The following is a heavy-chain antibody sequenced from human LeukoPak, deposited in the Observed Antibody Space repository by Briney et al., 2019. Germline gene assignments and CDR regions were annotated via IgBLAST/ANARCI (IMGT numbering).Heavy chain of an antibody. CDR1: GFTFSRFG. CDR2: IRYEGSDK. CDR3: AKTPGGSSDY. Sequence: GGSLRLSCAASGFTFSRFGMQWVRQAPGKGLEWVAFIRYEGSDKYYADFVKGRFTISRDNSKDTLYLQMNSLRAEDTAVYYCAKTPGGSSDYWGQGTLVTVSS. D-gene: IGHD2-15*01. V-gene: IGHV3-30*02. J-gene: IGHJ4*02.